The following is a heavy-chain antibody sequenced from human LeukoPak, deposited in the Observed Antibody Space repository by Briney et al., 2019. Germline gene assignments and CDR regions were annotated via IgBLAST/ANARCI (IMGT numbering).Heavy chain of an antibody. D-gene: IGHD5-24*01. V-gene: IGHV5-51*01. CDR2: IYPGDSEV. Sequence: GESLKISCQTSGYIFTNYWIGWVRQMPAKGLEWMGVIYPGDSEVRYSPSFGGHVTISADKSSNTAYLRWSSLRASDTAIYYCARLTRDAYSPLGHRGQGTLVTVSS. CDR1: GYIFTNYW. J-gene: IGHJ4*02. CDR3: ARLTRDAYSPLGH.